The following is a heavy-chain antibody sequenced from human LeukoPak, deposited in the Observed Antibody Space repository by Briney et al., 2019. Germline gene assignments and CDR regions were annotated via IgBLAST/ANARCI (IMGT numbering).Heavy chain of an antibody. CDR2: INHSGST. CDR1: GGSFSGYY. D-gene: IGHD6-19*01. J-gene: IGHJ4*02. Sequence: SETLSLTCAVYGGSFSGYYWSWIRRPPGKGLEWIGEINHSGSTNYNPSLKSRVTISVDTSKNQFSLKLSSVTAADTAVYYCARDIEVAGLFDYWGQGTLVTVSS. V-gene: IGHV4-34*01. CDR3: ARDIEVAGLFDY.